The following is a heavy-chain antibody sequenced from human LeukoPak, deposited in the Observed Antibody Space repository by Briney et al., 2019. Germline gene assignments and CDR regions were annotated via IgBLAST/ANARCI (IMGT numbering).Heavy chain of an antibody. CDR3: ASRSGWRYFDY. J-gene: IGHJ4*02. CDR1: GFTFSSYA. Sequence: PGGSLRPSCAASGFTFSSYAMSWVRQAPGKGLEWVSSISGSAISTYYADSVKGRFTISRDNSKNTLYLQMNSLRAEDTAVYYCASRSGWRYFDYWGQGTLVTVSS. CDR2: ISGSAIST. D-gene: IGHD6-19*01. V-gene: IGHV3-23*01.